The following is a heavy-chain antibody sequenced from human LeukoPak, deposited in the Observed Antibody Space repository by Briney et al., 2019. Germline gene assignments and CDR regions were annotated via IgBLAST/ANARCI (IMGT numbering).Heavy chain of an antibody. Sequence: SVKVSCKVSGYTFTGYYMHWVRQAPGQGLEWMGGIIPIFGTANYAQKFQGRVTITADESTSTAYMELSSLRSEDTAVYYCARDLSGITIFGVVIKDNWFDPWGQGTLVTVSS. J-gene: IGHJ5*02. D-gene: IGHD3-3*01. CDR2: IIPIFGTA. CDR1: GYTFTGYY. CDR3: ARDLSGITIFGVVIKDNWFDP. V-gene: IGHV1-69*13.